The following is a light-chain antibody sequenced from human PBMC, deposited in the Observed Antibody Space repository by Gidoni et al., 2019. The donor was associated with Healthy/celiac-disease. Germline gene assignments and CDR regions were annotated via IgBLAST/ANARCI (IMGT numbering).Light chain of an antibody. CDR3: QQYNNWPFT. V-gene: IGKV3-15*01. Sequence: EIVMTQSPATRSVSPGERATLSCRASQSVSSSVAWYQQKPGQAPRLLIYGASTRATGIPARFSGSGSGTEFTLTISSLQSEDFAVYYCQQYNNWPFTFGPGTKVDIK. CDR1: QSVSSS. CDR2: GAS. J-gene: IGKJ3*01.